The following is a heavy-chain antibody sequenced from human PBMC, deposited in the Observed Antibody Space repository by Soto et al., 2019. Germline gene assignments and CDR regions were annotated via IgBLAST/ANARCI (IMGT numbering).Heavy chain of an antibody. CDR3: AKLNDAQTTWGYFDY. D-gene: IGHD4-17*01. J-gene: IGHJ4*02. V-gene: IGHV3-9*01. CDR2: ISWNSGSI. Sequence: GGSLRLSCAASGFTFDDYAMHWVRQAPGKGLEWVSGISWNSGSIGYADSVKGRFTISRDNAKNSLYLQMNSLRAEDTALYYCAKLNDAQTTWGYFDYWGQGTLVTVS. CDR1: GFTFDDYA.